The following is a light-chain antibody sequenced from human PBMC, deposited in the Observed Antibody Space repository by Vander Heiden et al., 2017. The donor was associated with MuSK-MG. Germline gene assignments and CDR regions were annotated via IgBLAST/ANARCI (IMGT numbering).Light chain of an antibody. CDR3: SSYTTCRTVV. J-gene: IGLJ2*01. V-gene: IGLV2-14*03. CDR1: GSDIGAYNF. CDR2: DMT. Sequence: QSALSQPASVSGSPGQSITIACPGTGSDIGAYNFVCWYQHHPGKAPKLLIYDMTHRPSGVSSRFSATKSGITASLTISGLQAEDEADYYCSSYTTCRTVVFGGGTKVTVL.